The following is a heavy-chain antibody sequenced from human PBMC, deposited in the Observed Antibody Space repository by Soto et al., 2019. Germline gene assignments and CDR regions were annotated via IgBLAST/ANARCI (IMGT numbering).Heavy chain of an antibody. J-gene: IGHJ4*02. CDR1: GFTFSDFS. CDR2: ISEDDIAT. Sequence: QVQLAESGGGLVKTGGSLRLSCAVTGFTFSDFSMSWIRQVPGQGLEWVATISEDDIATDYADSVKGRFTISRDNNKNSLFLQMTSLRAEDTALYYCAREAPYYDFWGGRSTVFAYWGQGTVVPVSS. D-gene: IGHD3-3*01. CDR3: AREAPYYDFWGGRSTVFAY. V-gene: IGHV3-11*01.